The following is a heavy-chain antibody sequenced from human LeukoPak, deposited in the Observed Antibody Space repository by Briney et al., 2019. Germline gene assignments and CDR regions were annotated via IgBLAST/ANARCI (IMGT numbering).Heavy chain of an antibody. D-gene: IGHD5-24*01. J-gene: IGHJ3*02. CDR1: GGSFSGYY. CDR2: INHSGST. V-gene: IGHV4-34*01. Sequence: SETLSLTCAVYGGSFSGYYWSWIRQPPGKGVEWIGEINHSGSTNYNPSLKSRVTISVDTSKNQFSLKLSSVTAADTAVYYCARILRWLQSGDAFDIWGQGTMVTVSS. CDR3: ARILRWLQSGDAFDI.